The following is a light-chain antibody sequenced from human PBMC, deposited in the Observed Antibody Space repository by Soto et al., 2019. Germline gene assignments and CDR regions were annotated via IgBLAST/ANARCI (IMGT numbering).Light chain of an antibody. J-gene: IGLJ3*02. Sequence: QLVLTQSPSASASLGASVKLTCTLSSGHSTYAIAWHQQQPEKGPRYLMKLNSDGSHSKGDGIPDRFSGSSSGAERYLTISRLQSVDEADYYCQTWDTGIRVFGGGTKLTVL. CDR3: QTWDTGIRV. CDR2: LNSDGSH. V-gene: IGLV4-69*01. CDR1: SGHSTYA.